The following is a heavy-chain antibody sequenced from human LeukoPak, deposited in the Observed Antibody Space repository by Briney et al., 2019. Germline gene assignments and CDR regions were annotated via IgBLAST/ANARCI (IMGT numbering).Heavy chain of an antibody. CDR3: ARGLVGYCSSTSCYEGIFDY. D-gene: IGHD2-2*01. CDR1: GFTFSSYS. J-gene: IGHJ4*02. V-gene: IGHV3-21*01. CDR2: ISSSSYI. Sequence: PGGSLRLSCAASGFTFSSYSMNWVRQAPGKGLEWVSSISSSSYIYYADSVKGRFTISRDNAKNSLYLQMNSLRAEDTAVYYCARGLVGYCSSTSCYEGIFDYWGQGTLVTVSS.